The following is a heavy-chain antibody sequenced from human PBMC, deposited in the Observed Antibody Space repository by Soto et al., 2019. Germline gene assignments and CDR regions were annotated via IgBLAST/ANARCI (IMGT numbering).Heavy chain of an antibody. Sequence: EVQLMESGGGLVQPGRSLRLSCAASGFTFDDYAMHWVRQAPGKGLEWVSGISWNSGSIGYADSVKGRFTISRDNAKNSLYLQMNSLRTEDTALYYCAKARIAAAGPPDYWGQGTLVTVSS. D-gene: IGHD6-13*01. CDR2: ISWNSGSI. CDR1: GFTFDDYA. V-gene: IGHV3-9*01. CDR3: AKARIAAAGPPDY. J-gene: IGHJ4*02.